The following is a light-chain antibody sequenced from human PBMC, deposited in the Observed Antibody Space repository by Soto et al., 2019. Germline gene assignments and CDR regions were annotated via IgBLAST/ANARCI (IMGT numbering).Light chain of an antibody. CDR2: GAS. CDR1: QSVSSSY. V-gene: IGKV3-20*01. Sequence: EIVLTQSPGTLSLSPGERATLSCRASQSVSSSYLAWYQQKPGQAPRLLIYGASNRATGIPDRFSGSESGTDFTLTISRLEPEEFAVYYCQQYGSSPQTFGQGAKVEIK. CDR3: QQYGSSPQT. J-gene: IGKJ1*01.